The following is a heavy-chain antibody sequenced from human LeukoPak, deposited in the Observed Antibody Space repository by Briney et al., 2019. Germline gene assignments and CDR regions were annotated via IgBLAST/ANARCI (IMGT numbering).Heavy chain of an antibody. Sequence: GESLKISCKGSGYSFTSYWIGWVCQLPGKGLEWMGIIYVGDSDTRYSPSFQGPVTISADKSITTAYLQWSSLKASDTAMYYCARQPTTGAYFDYWGQGTLVTVSS. CDR1: GYSFTSYW. D-gene: IGHD4-17*01. CDR2: IYVGDSDT. CDR3: ARQPTTGAYFDY. J-gene: IGHJ4*02. V-gene: IGHV5-51*01.